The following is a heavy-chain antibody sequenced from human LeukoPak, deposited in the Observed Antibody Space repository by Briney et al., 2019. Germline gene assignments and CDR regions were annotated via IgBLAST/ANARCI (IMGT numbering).Heavy chain of an antibody. CDR2: NYYSGST. Sequence: KPSETLSLTCTVSGGSISSHYWNWIRQPPGKGLEWIGYNYYSGSTNYNPSLKSRVTISVDTSKNQFSLKLSSVTAADTAVYYCAREDEYYYYMDVWGKGTTVTVSS. CDR1: GGSISSHY. V-gene: IGHV4-59*11. CDR3: AREDEYYYYMDV. J-gene: IGHJ6*03.